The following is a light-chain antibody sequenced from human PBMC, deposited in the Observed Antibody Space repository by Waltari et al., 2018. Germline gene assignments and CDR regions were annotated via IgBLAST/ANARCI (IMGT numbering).Light chain of an antibody. J-gene: IGKJ1*01. CDR2: GAS. Sequence: ETILTQSPSNLSVSPGERATLSCRASQTVSSNLAWYQQKPGQAPRLLIYGASTSAAGIPARFSGSGSGTQFTLTINSLQSEDFAVYYCQQYNNWPPWTFGQGTKVEIK. CDR3: QQYNNWPPWT. CDR1: QTVSSN. V-gene: IGKV3-15*01.